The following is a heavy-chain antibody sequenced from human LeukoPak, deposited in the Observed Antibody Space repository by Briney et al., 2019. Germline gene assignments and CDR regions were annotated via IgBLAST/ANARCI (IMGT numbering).Heavy chain of an antibody. CDR1: GFTFSSYS. V-gene: IGHV3-21*01. D-gene: IGHD2-15*01. CDR3: ARDSDIVVVVAAQDDAFDI. Sequence: GGSLRPSCAASGFTFSSYSINWVRQAPGKGLEWVSSISSSSSYIYYADSVKGRFTISRDNAKNSLYLQMNSLRAEDTAVYYCARDSDIVVVVAAQDDAFDIWGQGTMVTVSS. J-gene: IGHJ3*02. CDR2: ISSSSSYI.